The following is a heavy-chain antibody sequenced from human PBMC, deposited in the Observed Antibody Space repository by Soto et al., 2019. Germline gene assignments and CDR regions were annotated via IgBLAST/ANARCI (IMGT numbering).Heavy chain of an antibody. Sequence: EVQLVESGGGLVQPGGSLRLSCADSGFSFSTYWMHWVRQGPGKGLVWVSRISPDGSSTNYPDSVRGRFTISRDNAKNTLYLQMNSLRAEDTAVYYCARSPGGYYIDWGQGTMATVSS. D-gene: IGHD1-26*01. CDR2: ISPDGSST. J-gene: IGHJ3*01. CDR3: ARSPGGYYID. V-gene: IGHV3-74*01. CDR1: GFSFSTYW.